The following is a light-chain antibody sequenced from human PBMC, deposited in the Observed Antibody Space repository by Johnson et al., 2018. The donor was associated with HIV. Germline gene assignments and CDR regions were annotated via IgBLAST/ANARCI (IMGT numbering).Light chain of an antibody. CDR2: END. V-gene: IGLV1-51*02. CDR1: SSNIGNNY. CDR3: GTWDSSLNGYV. J-gene: IGLJ1*01. Sequence: QSVLTQPPSVSAAPGQKVTISCSGSSSNIGNNYVSWYQQLPGTAPKLLIYENDKRPSGIPDRFSGSKSGTSATLGITGLQTGDEADYYCGTWDSSLNGYVFGRGTKVTAL.